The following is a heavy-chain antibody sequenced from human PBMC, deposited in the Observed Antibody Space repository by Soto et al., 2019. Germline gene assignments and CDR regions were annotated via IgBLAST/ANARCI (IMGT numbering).Heavy chain of an antibody. Sequence: QITLKESGPTLVKPTQTLTLTCTFSGFSLSTSGVDVGWIRQPPGKALEWLALIYWDDDKRYSPSLNNRLTIAQRTSRNQVVLTMTNMDPLATATYYCAHRRPYSNSPEYFFDYWGQGILVTVSS. D-gene: IGHD6-6*01. CDR2: IYWDDDK. V-gene: IGHV2-5*02. J-gene: IGHJ4*02. CDR3: AHRRPYSNSPEYFFDY. CDR1: GFSLSTSGVD.